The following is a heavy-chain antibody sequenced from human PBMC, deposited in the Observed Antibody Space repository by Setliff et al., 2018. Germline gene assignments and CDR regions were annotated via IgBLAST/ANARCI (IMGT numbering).Heavy chain of an antibody. CDR2: VYYSGST. J-gene: IGHJ4*02. CDR3: ARSEYAAFYFDY. Sequence: PSETLSLTCTVSDGSLSTYYWSWIRQPPGKGLEFIGYVYYSGSTYYNPSLKSRVTISVDTSKNQFSLKLSSVTAADTAVYYCARSEYAAFYFDYWGQGTLVTVSS. D-gene: IGHD6-13*01. CDR1: DGSLSTYY. V-gene: IGHV4-59*12.